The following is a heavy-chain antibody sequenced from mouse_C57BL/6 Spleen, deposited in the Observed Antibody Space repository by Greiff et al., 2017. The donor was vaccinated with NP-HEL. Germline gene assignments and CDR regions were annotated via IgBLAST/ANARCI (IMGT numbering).Heavy chain of an antibody. D-gene: IGHD3-3*01. CDR1: GYAFSSYW. V-gene: IGHV1-80*01. Sequence: SGAELVKPGASVKISCKASGYAFSSYWMNWVKQRPGKGLEWIGQIYPGDGDTNYNGKFKGKATLTADKSSSTAYMQLSSLTSEDSAVYVSARSPSRDWYFDVWGTGTTVTVSA. CDR3: ARSPSRDWYFDV. CDR2: IYPGDGDT. J-gene: IGHJ1*03.